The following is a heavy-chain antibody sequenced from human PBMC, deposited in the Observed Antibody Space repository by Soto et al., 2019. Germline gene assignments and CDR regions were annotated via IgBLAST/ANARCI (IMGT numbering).Heavy chain of an antibody. V-gene: IGHV1-69*01. CDR1: GGTFSSYA. J-gene: IGHJ6*02. CDR3: ARSQGGSSSLDIYYYYYYGMDV. CDR2: IIPIFATA. Sequence: QVQLVQSGAEVMKPGSSVKVSCTAPGGTFSSYAIHWVRQAPGQGLEWMGGIIPIFATAKYAQKFQGRVTITADESTSRGYMELSSMRTEDTDVYYCARSQGGSSSLDIYYYYYYGMDVWGQGTTVTVSS. D-gene: IGHD3-3*02.